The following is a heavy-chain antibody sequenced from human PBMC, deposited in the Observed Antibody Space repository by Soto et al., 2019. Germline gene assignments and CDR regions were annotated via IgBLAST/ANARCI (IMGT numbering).Heavy chain of an antibody. CDR1: GGSFSGYY. J-gene: IGHJ5*02. V-gene: IGHV4-34*01. Sequence: KSSETLSLTCAVYGGSFSGYYWSWIRQPPGKGLEWIGEINHSGSTNYNPSLKSRVTISVDTSKNQFSLKLSSVTAADTAVYYCARGRLLLRWLNWFDPWGQGTLVTVSS. CDR2: INHSGST. D-gene: IGHD4-17*01. CDR3: ARGRLLLRWLNWFDP.